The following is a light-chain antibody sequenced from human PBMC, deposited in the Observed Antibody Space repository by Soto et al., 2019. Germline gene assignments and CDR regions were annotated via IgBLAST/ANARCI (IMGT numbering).Light chain of an antibody. CDR2: AAS. CDR3: QQSYSTLGT. V-gene: IGKV1-39*01. CDR1: QGISSY. Sequence: IQLTQSPSSLSASVGDRVTITCRASQGISSYLAWYQQKQGKAPKLLIYAASSLQSGVPSRFSGSGSGTDLTITISSLQPEDFATYYCQQSYSTLGTFGQGTKVDIK. J-gene: IGKJ1*01.